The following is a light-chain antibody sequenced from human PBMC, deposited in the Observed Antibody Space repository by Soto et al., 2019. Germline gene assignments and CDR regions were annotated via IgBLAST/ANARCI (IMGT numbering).Light chain of an antibody. V-gene: IGLV2-23*02. CDR3: CSYAGSSYA. CDR2: EVS. J-gene: IGLJ1*01. Sequence: QSALTQSASVSGSPGQSITISCTGTSSDIGTYNLVSWYQQHPGKAPKLMIYEVSKRPSGVSDRFSGSKSGNTASLTISGLQAEDEADYYCCSYAGSSYAFGAGTKVTVL. CDR1: SSDIGTYNL.